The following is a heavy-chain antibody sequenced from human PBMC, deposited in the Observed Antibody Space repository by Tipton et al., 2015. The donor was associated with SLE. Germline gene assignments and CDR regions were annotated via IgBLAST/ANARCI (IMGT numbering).Heavy chain of an antibody. CDR1: GGSISSYY. D-gene: IGHD2-15*01. CDR3: ARGGCSGRSCYPYNYGMDV. Sequence: TLSLTCTISGGSISSYYWSWIRQPPGKGLEWIGYIYSSGSTNYNPSLQSRVTISVDTSKNQFSLKLSSVTAADTAVYYCARGGCSGRSCYPYNYGMDVWGPGTTVTVSS. V-gene: IGHV4-4*08. J-gene: IGHJ6*02. CDR2: IYSSGST.